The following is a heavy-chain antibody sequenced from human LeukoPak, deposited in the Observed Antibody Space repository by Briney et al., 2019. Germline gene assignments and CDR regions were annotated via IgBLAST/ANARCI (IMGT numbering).Heavy chain of an antibody. J-gene: IGHJ4*02. V-gene: IGHV3-53*04. Sequence: GGSLRLSCAASGFTVSSNYMSWVRQAPGQGLEWVSVIYSGGSTYYEDSVKGRFTISRHNSKNTLYLQMNSLRAEDTAVYYCARASPYYYGSGSYYGYYFDYWGQGTLVTVSS. CDR3: ARASPYYYGSGSYYGYYFDY. CDR1: GFTVSSNY. D-gene: IGHD3-10*01. CDR2: IYSGGST.